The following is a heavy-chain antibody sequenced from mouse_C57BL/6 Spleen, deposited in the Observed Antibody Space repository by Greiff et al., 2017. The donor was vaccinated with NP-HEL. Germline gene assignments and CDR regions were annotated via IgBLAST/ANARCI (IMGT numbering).Heavy chain of an antibody. CDR1: GFTFSSYA. CDR2: ISDGGSYT. D-gene: IGHD2-5*01. J-gene: IGHJ2*01. CDR3: ARVYSKGSYYFDY. Sequence: EVKLVESGGGLVKPGGSLKLSCAASGFTFSSYAMSWVRQTPEKRLEWVATISDGGSYTYYPDNVKGRFTISRDNAKNNLYLQMSHLKSEDTAMYYCARVYSKGSYYFDYWGQGTTLTVSS. V-gene: IGHV5-4*03.